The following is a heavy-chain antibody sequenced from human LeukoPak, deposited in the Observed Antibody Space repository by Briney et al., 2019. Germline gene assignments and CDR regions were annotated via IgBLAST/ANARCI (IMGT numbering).Heavy chain of an antibody. J-gene: IGHJ6*03. V-gene: IGHV1-69*05. D-gene: IGHD4-11*01. CDR3: ATQNDYSNYLYYYYYMDV. CDR1: GGTFSSYA. Sequence: SVKVSCKASGGTFSSYAISWVRQAPGQGLEWMGGIIPIFGTANYAQKFQGRVTITTDESTSTAYMELSSLRSEDTAVYYCATQNDYSNYLYYYYYMDVWGKGTTVTVSS. CDR2: IIPIFGTA.